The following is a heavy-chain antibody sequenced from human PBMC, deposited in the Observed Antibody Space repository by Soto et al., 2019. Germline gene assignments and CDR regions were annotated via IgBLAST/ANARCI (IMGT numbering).Heavy chain of an antibody. CDR3: ARTGGPIWSGSYIDS. CDR2: IYYTGST. D-gene: IGHD3-3*01. J-gene: IGHJ4*02. CDR1: GGSISSSSYY. Sequence: SETLSLTCTVSGGSISSSSYYWGWIRQPPGKGLEWIGSIYYTGSTYYNPSLRSRVTMSLDTSKNQFSLKLSSVTAVDTAVYYCARTGGPIWSGSYIDSWGQGTLVTVSS. V-gene: IGHV4-39*07.